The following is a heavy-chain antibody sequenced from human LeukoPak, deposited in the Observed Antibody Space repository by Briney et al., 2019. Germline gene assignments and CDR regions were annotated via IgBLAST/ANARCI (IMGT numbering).Heavy chain of an antibody. J-gene: IGHJ2*01. Sequence: SETLSLTCTVSGGSISSGSYYWSWIRQPAGKGLEWIGRIYTSGSTNYNPSLKSRVTISVDTSKNQFSLKLSSVTAADTAVRYCANSGGVECSSGTCYTTWYFDLWGRGTLVTVSS. CDR2: IYTSGST. D-gene: IGHD2-2*02. V-gene: IGHV4-61*02. CDR3: ANSGGVECSSGTCYTTWYFDL. CDR1: GGSISSGSYY.